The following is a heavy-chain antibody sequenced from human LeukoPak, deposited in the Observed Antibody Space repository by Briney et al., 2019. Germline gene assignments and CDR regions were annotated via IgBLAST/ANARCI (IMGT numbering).Heavy chain of an antibody. V-gene: IGHV3-23*01. CDR1: GFTFSSYA. D-gene: IGHD6-13*01. CDR3: AKDRSSSWGNWFDP. CDR2: ISGSGGST. J-gene: IGHJ5*02. Sequence: GGSLRLSCAASGFTFSSYAMSWVRQAPGKGLEWVSAISGSGGSTYYADSVKGRFTISRDNSKNTLYLQMNSLRAEDTAVYYCAKDRSSSWGNWFDPLGPGNPGHRLL.